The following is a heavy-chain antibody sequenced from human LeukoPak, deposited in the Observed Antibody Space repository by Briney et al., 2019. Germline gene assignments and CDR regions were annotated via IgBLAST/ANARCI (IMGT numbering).Heavy chain of an antibody. CDR3: ARAVLRGYSGYDRYYFDY. CDR1: GGSFSGYY. V-gene: IGHV4-34*01. D-gene: IGHD5-12*01. CDR2: INHSGST. Sequence: SETLSLTCAVYGGSFSGYYWSWIRQPPGKGLEWIGGINHSGSTNYNPSLKSRVTISVDTSKNQFSLKLSSVTAADTAVYYCARAVLRGYSGYDRYYFDYWGQGTLVTVSS. J-gene: IGHJ4*02.